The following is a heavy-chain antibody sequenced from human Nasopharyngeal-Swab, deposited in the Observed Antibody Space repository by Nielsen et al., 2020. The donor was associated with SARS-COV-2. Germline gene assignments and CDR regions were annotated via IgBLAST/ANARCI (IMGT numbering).Heavy chain of an antibody. V-gene: IGHV3-21*01. CDR1: GFTFSSYE. Sequence: GGSLRLSCAASGFTFSSYEMNWVRQAPGKGLEWVSSISSSSSDIYYADSVKGRFTISRDNAKNSLYLQMNNLRAEDTAVYYCARGYCSSGSCYAKHYGMDVWGQGTTVTVSS. CDR2: ISSSSSDI. J-gene: IGHJ6*02. D-gene: IGHD2-15*01. CDR3: ARGYCSSGSCYAKHYGMDV.